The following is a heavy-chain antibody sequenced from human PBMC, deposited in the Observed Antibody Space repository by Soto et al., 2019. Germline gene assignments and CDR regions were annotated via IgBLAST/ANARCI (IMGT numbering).Heavy chain of an antibody. CDR3: AKDQVLIGPWC. D-gene: IGHD2-8*02. CDR1: GFTFSSYT. V-gene: IGHV3-23*01. J-gene: IGHJ4*02. CDR2: ISGSGDST. Sequence: EVQLLESGGGLIQPGGSLRLSCAASGFTFSSYTMSWVRQSPGKGLEWVSTISGSGDSTYYADSVKGRFTISRDNSKSTLFLQMNSLRADDTAVYYCAKDQVLIGPWCRGQGTLVTVSS.